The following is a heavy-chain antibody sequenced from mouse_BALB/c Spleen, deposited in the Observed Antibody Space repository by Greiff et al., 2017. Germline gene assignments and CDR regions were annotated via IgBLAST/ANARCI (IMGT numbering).Heavy chain of an antibody. V-gene: IGHV1S135*01. CDR1: GYAFTSYN. Sequence: EVQLQQSGPELVKPGASVKVSCKASGYAFTSYNMYWVKQSHGKSLEWIGYIDPYNGGTSYNQKFKGKATLTVDKSSSTAYMHLNSLTSEDSAVYYCAREKDDYDVKYFDVWGAGTTVTVSS. D-gene: IGHD2-4*01. J-gene: IGHJ1*01. CDR3: AREKDDYDVKYFDV. CDR2: IDPYNGGT.